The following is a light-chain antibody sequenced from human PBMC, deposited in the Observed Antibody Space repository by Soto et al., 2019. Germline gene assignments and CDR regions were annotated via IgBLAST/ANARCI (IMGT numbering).Light chain of an antibody. V-gene: IGKV3-11*01. J-gene: IGKJ1*01. Sequence: EIVLTQSPATLPLSPGERATLSCRASQSVSSYLAWYQQKPGQAPRLLIYDASNRATGIPARFSGSGSGTDFTLTISSLEPEDFAVYYCQQRSNWPWTFGQGT. CDR1: QSVSSY. CDR3: QQRSNWPWT. CDR2: DAS.